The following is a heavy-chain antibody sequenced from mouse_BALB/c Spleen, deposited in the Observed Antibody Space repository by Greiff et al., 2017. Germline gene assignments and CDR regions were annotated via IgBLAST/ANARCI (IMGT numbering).Heavy chain of an antibody. D-gene: IGHD2-1*01. J-gene: IGHJ3*01. V-gene: IGHV14-3*02. CDR1: GFSITDTY. CDR2: IDPANGNT. Sequence: VQLQQSGAELVKPADSVSFTCTVSGFSITDTYMHWVKQRPEQGLEWMGRIDPANGNTKYDPKFQGKATITADTSSNTAYLQLSSLTSEDTTVYYCARTDYGNYAFAYWGQGTLVTVSA. CDR3: ARTDYGNYAFAY.